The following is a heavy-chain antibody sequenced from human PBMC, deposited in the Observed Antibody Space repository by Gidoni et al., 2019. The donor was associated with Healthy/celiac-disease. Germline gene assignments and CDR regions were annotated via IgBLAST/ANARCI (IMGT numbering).Heavy chain of an antibody. J-gene: IGHJ4*02. CDR2: IKQDGSEK. CDR3: ARWLRDWGSSYFDY. D-gene: IGHD7-27*01. CDR1: GFTFSSYW. V-gene: IGHV3-7*01. Sequence: EVQLVESGGGLVQPGGSLSLACADSGFTFSSYWLSWVRQAQGKGLEWVANIKQDGSEKYYVDSVKGRFTISRDNAKNSLYLQMNSLRAEDTAVYYCARWLRDWGSSYFDYWGQGTLVTVSS.